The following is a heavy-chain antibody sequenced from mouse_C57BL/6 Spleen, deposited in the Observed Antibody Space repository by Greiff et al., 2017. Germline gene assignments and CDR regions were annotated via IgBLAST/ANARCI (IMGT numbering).Heavy chain of an antibody. J-gene: IGHJ4*01. CDR1: GYTFTSYW. CDR3: ARSGPYSNYVGYYAMDY. CDR2: IDPNSGGT. V-gene: IGHV1-72*01. Sequence: QVQLQQPGAELVKPGASVKLSCKASGYTFTSYWMHWVKQRPGRGLEWIGRIDPNSGGTKYNEKFKSKATLTVDKPSSTAYMQLSSLTSADSAVYYCARSGPYSNYVGYYAMDYWGQGTSVTVSS. D-gene: IGHD2-5*01.